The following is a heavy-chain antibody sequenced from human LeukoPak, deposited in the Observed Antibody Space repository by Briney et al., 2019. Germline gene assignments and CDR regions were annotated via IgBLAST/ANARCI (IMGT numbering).Heavy chain of an antibody. CDR3: ARDSCRVVVHAFDI. J-gene: IGHJ3*02. Sequence: GGSLRLSCAASGFTFSSYSMNWVRQAPGKGLEWVSSISSSSSYIYYADSVKGRFTISRDNAKNSLYLQMSSLRAEDTAVYYCARDSCRVVVHAFDIWGQGTMVTVSS. V-gene: IGHV3-21*01. CDR2: ISSSSSYI. D-gene: IGHD2-15*01. CDR1: GFTFSSYS.